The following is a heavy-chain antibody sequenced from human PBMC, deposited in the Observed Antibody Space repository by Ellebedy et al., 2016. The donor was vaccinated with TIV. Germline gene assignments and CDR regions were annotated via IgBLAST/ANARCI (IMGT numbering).Heavy chain of an antibody. D-gene: IGHD2-21*01. Sequence: SETLSLXXAVYGGSFSGYYWSWIRQPPGKGLEWLGEIDHRGRSECHPSLKSRLNISVDTSKNLFSLSLASVTAADTAIYYCAGTSIGDSWGQGVLVTVSS. CDR1: GGSFSGYY. CDR2: IDHRGRS. CDR3: AGTSIGDS. J-gene: IGHJ4*02. V-gene: IGHV4-34*01.